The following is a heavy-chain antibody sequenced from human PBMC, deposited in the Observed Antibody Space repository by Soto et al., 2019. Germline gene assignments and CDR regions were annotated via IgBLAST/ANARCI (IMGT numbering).Heavy chain of an antibody. Sequence: GGSLSLSCTASGFTFSSYGMHWVRQAPGKGLEWVAVIWYDGSNKYYADSVKGRFTISRDNSKNTLYLQMNSLRAEDTAVYYCARDSDYGDYGDAFDIWGQGTMVTVSS. CDR1: GFTFSSYG. D-gene: IGHD4-17*01. CDR3: ARDSDYGDYGDAFDI. CDR2: IWYDGSNK. V-gene: IGHV3-33*01. J-gene: IGHJ3*02.